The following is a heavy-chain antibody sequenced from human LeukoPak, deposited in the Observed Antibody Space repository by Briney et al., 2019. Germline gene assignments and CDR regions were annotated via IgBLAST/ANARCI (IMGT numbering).Heavy chain of an antibody. CDR3: ARDRNSGDYVGSSSYYMDV. CDR1: GFTLMTYN. CDR2: ISSSGSYI. Sequence: GGSLRLSCAAPGFTLMTYNMNWVRQAPGKGLEWVSSISSSGSYIYYADSVRGRFTISRDNARNSLYLQMNSLRAEDTAVYYCARDRNSGDYVGSSSYYMDVWGKGTTVIVSS. D-gene: IGHD4-17*01. V-gene: IGHV3-21*01. J-gene: IGHJ6*03.